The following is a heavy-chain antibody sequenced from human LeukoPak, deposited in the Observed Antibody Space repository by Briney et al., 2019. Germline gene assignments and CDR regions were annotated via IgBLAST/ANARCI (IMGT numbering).Heavy chain of an antibody. J-gene: IGHJ6*03. D-gene: IGHD3-3*01. Sequence: SETLSLTCTVSGGSISSSSYYWGWIRQPPGKGLEWIGSIYYSGSTYYNPSLKSRVTISVDTSKNQFSLKLSSVTAADTAVYYCARSRFLEWCYMDVWGKGTTVTVSS. CDR2: IYYSGST. CDR3: ARSRFLEWCYMDV. V-gene: IGHV4-39*07. CDR1: GGSISSSSYY.